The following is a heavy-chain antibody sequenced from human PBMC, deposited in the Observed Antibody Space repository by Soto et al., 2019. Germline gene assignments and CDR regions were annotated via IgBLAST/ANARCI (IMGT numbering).Heavy chain of an antibody. CDR2: ISGSGGTT. D-gene: IGHD6-19*01. Sequence: EVQLLESGGGLVQPGGSLRLSCAASGFTFSSYAMSWVRQAPGKGLEWVSAISGSGGTTYYADSVKGRFTFSRDNSKKRLYLQMYSLRAEDTAVYYCAKTANGWFSAFEIWGQGTMVTVFS. CDR3: AKTANGWFSAFEI. J-gene: IGHJ3*02. CDR1: GFTFSSYA. V-gene: IGHV3-23*01.